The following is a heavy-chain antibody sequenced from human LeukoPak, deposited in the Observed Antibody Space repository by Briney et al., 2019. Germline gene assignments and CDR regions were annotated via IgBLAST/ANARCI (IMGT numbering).Heavy chain of an antibody. D-gene: IGHD6-19*01. CDR3: ARDRPTMWTLAGTYDAFDI. Sequence: GGSLRLSCVASVFTFSSYPMNWVSQAPGQGLEWVSSVSSSSSYIYYADSVKGRFTISRDNAKNSLYLQLNSLRAEDTVVYYCARDRPTMWTLAGTYDAFDIWGQGTMVTVSS. CDR2: VSSSSSYI. V-gene: IGHV3-21*01. J-gene: IGHJ3*02. CDR1: VFTFSSYP.